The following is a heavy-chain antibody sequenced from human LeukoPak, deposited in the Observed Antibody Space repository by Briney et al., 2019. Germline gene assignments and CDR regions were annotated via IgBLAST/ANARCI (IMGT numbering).Heavy chain of an antibody. J-gene: IGHJ4*02. D-gene: IGHD6-13*01. CDR3: AKALYSSSWYGPGY. CDR1: GFTFSSYA. CDR2: ISGSGSST. V-gene: IGHV3-23*01. Sequence: PGGSLRLSCAASGFTFSSYAMSWVRQAPGKGLEWVSAISGSGSSTYYADSVKGRFTISRDNSKNTLYLQMNSLRAEDTAVYYCAKALYSSSWYGPGYWGQGTLVTVSS.